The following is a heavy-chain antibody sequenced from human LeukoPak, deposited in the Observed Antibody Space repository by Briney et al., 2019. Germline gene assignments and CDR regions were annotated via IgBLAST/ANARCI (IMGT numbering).Heavy chain of an antibody. J-gene: IGHJ4*02. CDR3: ARDLNSSGDY. Sequence: ASVKVACKASGYTFISYGISWVRQAPGQGLEWMGGIIPIFGTANYAQKFQGRVTITADESTSTAYMELSSLRSEDTAVYYCARDLNSSGDYWGQGTLVTASS. D-gene: IGHD3-10*01. CDR2: IIPIFGTA. CDR1: GYTFISYG. V-gene: IGHV1-69*13.